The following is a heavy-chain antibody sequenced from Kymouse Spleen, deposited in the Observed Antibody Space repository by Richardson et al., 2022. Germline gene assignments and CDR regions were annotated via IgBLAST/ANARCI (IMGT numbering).Heavy chain of an antibody. CDR1: GFTFSSYG. CDR3: ARETYSSGWYYFDY. Sequence: QVQLVESGGGVVQPGRSLRLSCAASGFTFSSYGMHWVRQAPGKGLEWVAVIWYDGSNKYYADSVKGRFTISRDNSKNTLYLQMNSLRAEDTAVYYCARETYSSGWYYFDYWGQGTLVTVSS. V-gene: IGHV3-33*01. CDR2: IWYDGSNK. D-gene: IGHD6-19*01. J-gene: IGHJ4*02.